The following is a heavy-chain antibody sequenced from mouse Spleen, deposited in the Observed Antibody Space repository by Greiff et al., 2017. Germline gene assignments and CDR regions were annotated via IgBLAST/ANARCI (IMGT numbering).Heavy chain of an antibody. J-gene: IGHJ4*01. CDR1: GYTFTSYW. Sequence: QVQLKQPGAELVMPGASVKLSCKASGYTFTSYWMHWVKQRPGQGLEWIGEIDPSDSYTNYNQKFKGKATLTVDKSSSTAYMQLSSLTSEDSAVYHCARRRGGYAMDYWGQGTSVTVSS. V-gene: IGHV1-69*01. CDR3: ARRRGGYAMDY. CDR2: IDPSDSYT.